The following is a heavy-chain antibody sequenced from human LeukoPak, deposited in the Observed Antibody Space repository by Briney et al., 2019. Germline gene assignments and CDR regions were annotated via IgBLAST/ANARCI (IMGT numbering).Heavy chain of an antibody. CDR2: IYYSGST. D-gene: IGHD2-2*01. J-gene: IGHJ4*02. CDR3: ARLLGDCSSTSCYGNTDY. Sequence: SETLSLTCTVSGDSISSSSYYWGWIRQPPGTGLEWIGSIYYSGSTYYNPSLKSRVTISVDTSKNQFSLKLSSVTAADTALYYCARLLGDCSSTSCYGNTDYWGQGTLVTVSS. V-gene: IGHV4-39*01. CDR1: GDSISSSSYY.